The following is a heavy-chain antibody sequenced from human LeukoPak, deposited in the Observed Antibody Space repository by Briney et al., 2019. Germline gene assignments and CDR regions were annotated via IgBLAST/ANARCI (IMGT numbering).Heavy chain of an antibody. Sequence: ASVKVSCKASGYTFTGYYMHWVRQAPGQGLEWMGWINPNSGGTNYAQKFQGRVTMNRDTSISTAYMELSRLRSDDTAVYSCARVPRADTVMVTGWFDPWGQGTLVTVSS. CDR2: INPNSGGT. CDR3: ARVPRADTVMVTGWFDP. J-gene: IGHJ5*02. CDR1: GYTFTGYY. V-gene: IGHV1-2*02. D-gene: IGHD5-18*01.